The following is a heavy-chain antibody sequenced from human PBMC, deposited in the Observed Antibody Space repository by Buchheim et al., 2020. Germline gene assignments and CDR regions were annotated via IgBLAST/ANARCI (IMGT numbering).Heavy chain of an antibody. CDR3: VRTTPGYSSGWTARALTDY. J-gene: IGHJ4*02. D-gene: IGHD6-19*01. CDR1: GYTFTSYD. Sequence: QVQLVQSGAEVKKPGASVKVSCKTSGYTFTSYDINWVRQATGQGLEWMGWMNPNSGNTGYAQKFQGRVTMTRNTPISTAYMELSRLRSEDTAVYYCVRTTPGYSSGWTARALTDYWGQGTL. CDR2: MNPNSGNT. V-gene: IGHV1-8*01.